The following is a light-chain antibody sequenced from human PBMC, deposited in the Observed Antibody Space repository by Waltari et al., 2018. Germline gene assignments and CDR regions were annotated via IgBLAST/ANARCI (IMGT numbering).Light chain of an antibody. CDR3: QQSRSFPTT. Sequence: IQMTQSPPSLSASVGDTVTITCRASQSLNTYLNWYQQKPGKAPKLLIYDVSSLQSGVPSRFTGSGSGTDFTLTISSLEAEDAATYYCQQSRSFPTTFGGGTKVEIK. V-gene: IGKV1-39*01. CDR2: DVS. CDR1: QSLNTY. J-gene: IGKJ4*01.